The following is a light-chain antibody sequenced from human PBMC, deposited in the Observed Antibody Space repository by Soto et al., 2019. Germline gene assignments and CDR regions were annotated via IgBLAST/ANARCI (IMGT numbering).Light chain of an antibody. J-gene: IGKJ3*01. Sequence: DIQMTQSPSFVSASVVDRVTIACRASQGISTWVVWYQQKPGAAPKLLIHSSSNLQSGVPSRFSGSGSGTDFTLTISSLQPEDFATYYCQQANSFPLTFGPGTKVDIK. CDR3: QQANSFPLT. V-gene: IGKV1-12*01. CDR1: QGISTW. CDR2: SSS.